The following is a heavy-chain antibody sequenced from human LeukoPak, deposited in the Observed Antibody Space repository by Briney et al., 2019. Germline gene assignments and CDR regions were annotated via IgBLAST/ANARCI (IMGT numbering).Heavy chain of an antibody. Sequence: GGSLRLSCAASGFTFSSYAMHWVRQAPGKGLEYVSAISSNGGSTYYANSVKGRFTISRDNSKNTLYLQMGSLRAEDMAVYYCASSEDFWSGYFLDYWGRGTLVTVSS. V-gene: IGHV3-64*01. D-gene: IGHD3-3*01. CDR3: ASSEDFWSGYFLDY. J-gene: IGHJ2*01. CDR1: GFTFSSYA. CDR2: ISSNGGST.